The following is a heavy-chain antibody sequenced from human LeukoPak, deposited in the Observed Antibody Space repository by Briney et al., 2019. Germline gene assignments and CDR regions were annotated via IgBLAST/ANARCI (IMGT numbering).Heavy chain of an antibody. CDR3: ARCCYDFWSGYYYFDY. Sequence: SETLSLTCTVSGGSISSYYWSWIRQPAGKGLEWIGRNYTSGSTNYNPSLKSRVTMSVDTSKNQFSLKLSSVTAADTAVYYCARCCYDFWSGYYYFDYWGQGTLVTVSS. D-gene: IGHD3-3*01. CDR2: NYTSGST. J-gene: IGHJ4*02. CDR1: GGSISSYY. V-gene: IGHV4-4*07.